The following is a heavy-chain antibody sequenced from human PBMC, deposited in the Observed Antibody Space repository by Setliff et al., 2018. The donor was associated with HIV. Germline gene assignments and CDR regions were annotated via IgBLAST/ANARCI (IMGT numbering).Heavy chain of an antibody. D-gene: IGHD3-22*01. Sequence: LRLSCAASGFTFSNYAMSWVRQAPGEGLEWVSAILSTGERTCYADAGKGRFTISRDNSKNTVYLQMNSLRADDTAEYYCAKELAASGLGYFDSWGRGTLVTVSS. CDR3: AKELAASGLGYFDS. CDR1: GFTFSNYA. CDR2: ILSTGERT. V-gene: IGHV3-23*01. J-gene: IGHJ4*02.